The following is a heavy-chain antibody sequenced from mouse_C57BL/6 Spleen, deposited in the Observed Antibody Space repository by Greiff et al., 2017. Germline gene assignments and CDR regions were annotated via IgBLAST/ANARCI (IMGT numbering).Heavy chain of an antibody. V-gene: IGHV5-17*01. D-gene: IGHD1-1*01. CDR2: ISSGSSTI. Sequence: EVNLVESGGGLVKPGGSLKISCAASGFTFSDYGMHWVRQAPEKGLEWVAYISSGSSTIYYAETVKGRFTISRDNANNTLCLQMTSRRSDDTAMDYCSKGRYGICCDDAMDYWGQGTSVTVSS. CDR1: GFTFSDYG. J-gene: IGHJ4*01. CDR3: SKGRYGICCDDAMDY.